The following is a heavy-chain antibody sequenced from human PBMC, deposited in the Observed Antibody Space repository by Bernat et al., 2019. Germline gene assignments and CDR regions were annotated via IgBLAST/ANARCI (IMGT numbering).Heavy chain of an antibody. CDR2: IDEDGRTT. CDR1: GFSFRTYW. CDR3: ARASLTPYYFAMDV. Sequence: EVQLVEFGGGLVQPGGSLRLSCAASGFSFRTYWVHWVRQAPGEGLLWVSRIDEDGRTTTYADAVKGRFTISKDNAKNTVFLQMDSLSAEDTAVYYCARASLTPYYFAMDVWGQGTTVTVSS. V-gene: IGHV3-74*01. J-gene: IGHJ6*02.